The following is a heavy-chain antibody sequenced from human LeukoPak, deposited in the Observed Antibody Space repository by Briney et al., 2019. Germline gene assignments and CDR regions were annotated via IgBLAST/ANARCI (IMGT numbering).Heavy chain of an antibody. CDR2: IYPGESDT. V-gene: IGHV5-51*01. D-gene: IGHD5-12*01. CDR3: ARQGYSGRFYAFDI. CDR1: GYSFTSYW. Sequence: ESLKISCTGSGYSFTSYWIGWVRPMPGKGLEWMGIIYPGESDTRYRPSFQGQVTISADKSISTANLQWSSLKASDTAMYYCARQGYSGRFYAFDIWGQGTMVTVSS. J-gene: IGHJ3*02.